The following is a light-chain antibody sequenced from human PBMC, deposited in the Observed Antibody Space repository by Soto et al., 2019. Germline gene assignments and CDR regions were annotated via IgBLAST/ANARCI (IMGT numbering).Light chain of an antibody. V-gene: IGKV1-39*01. J-gene: IGKJ1*01. Sequence: DIQMTQSPSSLSASVGDRVTITCRASQSIRTYLNWYQQKPGKAPKLLIYSASNLERGVPSRFSGSGSETDFTLTISGLQPEDFAGYYCQQSYSTPRTFGQGTKVEIK. CDR1: QSIRTY. CDR2: SAS. CDR3: QQSYSTPRT.